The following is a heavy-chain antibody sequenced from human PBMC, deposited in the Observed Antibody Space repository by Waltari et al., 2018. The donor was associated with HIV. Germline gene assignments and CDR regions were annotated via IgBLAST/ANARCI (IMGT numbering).Heavy chain of an antibody. V-gene: IGHV4-39*01. Sequence: LPLQESGPGLVKPSGPLSLTCTVPGGSISNSNNFRGWIRQPPGKGLEWIGSIYYSGSTYYNPSLKSRVTISVDTSKNEFSLKLSTVTTADTAVFYCARHALRVGAAYWNFDLWGRGTLVTVSS. CDR1: GGSISNSNNF. CDR3: ARHALRVGAAYWNFDL. D-gene: IGHD1-26*01. J-gene: IGHJ2*01. CDR2: IYYSGST.